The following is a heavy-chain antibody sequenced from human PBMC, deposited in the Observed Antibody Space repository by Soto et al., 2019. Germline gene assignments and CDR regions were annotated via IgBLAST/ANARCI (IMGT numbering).Heavy chain of an antibody. CDR1: AVTLSNYW. Sequence: GESLRLSCTAPAVTLSNYWMHWARQAPGKGLVWVSRINPEETTISYADSVRGRFTISRDNARDTEFLQMNSLGVDDTAVVYCGRGAYGDPVDSWGQGTLVTVSS. V-gene: IGHV3-74*01. CDR2: INPEETTI. CDR3: GRGAYGDPVDS. D-gene: IGHD4-17*01. J-gene: IGHJ4*02.